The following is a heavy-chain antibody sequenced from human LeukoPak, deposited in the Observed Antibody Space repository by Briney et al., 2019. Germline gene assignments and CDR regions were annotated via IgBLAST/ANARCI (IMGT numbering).Heavy chain of an antibody. J-gene: IGHJ6*02. D-gene: IGHD2-8*02. CDR1: GITVRGYA. V-gene: IGHV3-23*01. CDR3: ARGSETFNGYWYSMGV. Sequence: PGGSLRLSCAASGITVRGYAMSWVRQAPGKGLEWVSSVGSGGAIHYTDSVEGRFTISRDDAKSTLYLQMNNLRVEDTAVYYCARGSETFNGYWYSMGVWGQGTTVTVSS. CDR2: VGSGGAI.